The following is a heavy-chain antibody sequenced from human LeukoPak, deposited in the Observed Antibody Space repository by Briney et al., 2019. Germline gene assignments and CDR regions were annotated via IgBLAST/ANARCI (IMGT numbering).Heavy chain of an antibody. CDR1: GFSFSDYY. V-gene: IGHV3-11*01. CDR2: ISSSGIST. Sequence: GGSLRLSCAASGFSFSDYYMSWIRQAPGKGLEWLSCISSSGISTHYADSVKGRFTISRDNAKNSLFLQMNSLRAEDTAVYYCARDFRDRSIPIEYWGQGTLVTVSS. CDR3: ARDFRDRSIPIEY. J-gene: IGHJ4*02. D-gene: IGHD2-2*02.